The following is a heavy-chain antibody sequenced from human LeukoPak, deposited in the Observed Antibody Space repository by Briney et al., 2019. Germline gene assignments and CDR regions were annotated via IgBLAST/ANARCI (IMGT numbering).Heavy chain of an antibody. CDR2: INTDGSTT. D-gene: IGHD5/OR15-5a*01. CDR1: GFTFNTHW. V-gene: IGHV3-74*01. Sequence: GGSLRLSCAASGFTFNTHWMHWVRQAPGKGLVWVSRINTDGSTTNYADSVKGRFTISRDNSRNTMFLQMSSLTAEDTAIYYCAKDSVGYQQPVQDWGQGTLVTVSS. CDR3: AKDSVGYQQPVQD. J-gene: IGHJ1*01.